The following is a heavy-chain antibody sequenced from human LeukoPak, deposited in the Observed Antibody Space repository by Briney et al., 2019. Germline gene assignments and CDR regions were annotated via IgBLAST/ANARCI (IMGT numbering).Heavy chain of an antibody. V-gene: IGHV4-39*01. CDR1: GDSISSSSSY. D-gene: IGHD1-26*01. CDR2: IYYSGST. CDR3: ATSSGNYYY. J-gene: IGHJ4*02. Sequence: SETLSLTCTVSGDSISSSSSYWGWIRQPPGEGLEWIGSIYYSGSTYYNPSLKSRVTISVDTSKNQFSLKLSSVTAADTAVYYCATSSGNYYYWGQGTLVTVSS.